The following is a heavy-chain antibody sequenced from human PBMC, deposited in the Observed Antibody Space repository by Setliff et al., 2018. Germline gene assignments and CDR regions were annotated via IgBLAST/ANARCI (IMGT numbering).Heavy chain of an antibody. J-gene: IGHJ4*02. Sequence: ASVKVSCKASGYTFVNYGVSWARQAPGQGVEWMGWISTYSGAIKNVPKFRDRVTMTTDASTNTAYMELRSLTSDDTAVYYCARDTCSLTSCQDDYFDYWGQGTLVTVSS. CDR3: ARDTCSLTSCQDDYFDY. CDR1: GYTFVNYG. CDR2: ISTYSGAI. D-gene: IGHD2-2*01. V-gene: IGHV1-18*01.